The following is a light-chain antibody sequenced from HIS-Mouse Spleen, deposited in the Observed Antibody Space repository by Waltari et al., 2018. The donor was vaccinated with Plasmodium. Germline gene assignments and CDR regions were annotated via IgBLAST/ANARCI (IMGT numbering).Light chain of an antibody. V-gene: IGLV5-37*01. CDR1: SDINVGSYN. CDR3: MIWPSNASGV. J-gene: IGLJ3*02. CDR2: YYSDSDK. Sequence: QPVLTQPPSSSASPGESARLTSTLPSDINVGSYNIYWYQQNPGSPPRYLLYYYSDSDKGQGSGVPSRFSVSKDASANTGILLIPGLQSEDEADYYCMIWPSNASGVFGGGTKLTVL.